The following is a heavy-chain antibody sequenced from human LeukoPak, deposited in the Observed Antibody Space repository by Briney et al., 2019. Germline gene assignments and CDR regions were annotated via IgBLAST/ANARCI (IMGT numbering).Heavy chain of an antibody. V-gene: IGHV1-2*06. Sequence: GDSVKVSCKASGYTFTGYYMHWVRQAPGQGLEWMGRINPNSGGTNYAQKFQGRVTMTRDTSISTAYMELSRLRSDDTAVYYCARDRRVLRFLEWLLTRESGMDVWGQGTTVTVSS. J-gene: IGHJ6*02. D-gene: IGHD3-3*01. CDR3: ARDRRVLRFLEWLLTRESGMDV. CDR1: GYTFTGYY. CDR2: INPNSGGT.